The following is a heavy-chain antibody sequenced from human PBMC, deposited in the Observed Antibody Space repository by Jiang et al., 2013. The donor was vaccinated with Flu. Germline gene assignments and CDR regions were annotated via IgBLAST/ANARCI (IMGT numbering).Heavy chain of an antibody. V-gene: IGHV4-30-2*01. Sequence: GSGLVKPSQTLSLTCAVSGGSISSGGYSWSWIRQPPGKGLEWIGYIYHSGSTYYNPSLKSRVTISVDRSKNQFSLKLSSVTVADTAVYYCARAGGGTYKAWFDYWGQGTLVTVSS. CDR3: ARAGGGTYKAWFDY. CDR2: IYHSGST. CDR1: GGSISSGGYS. J-gene: IGHJ4*02. D-gene: IGHD1-26*01.